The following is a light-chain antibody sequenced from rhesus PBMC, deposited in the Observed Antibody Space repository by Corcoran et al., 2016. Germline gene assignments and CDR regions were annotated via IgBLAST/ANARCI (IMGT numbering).Light chain of an antibody. Sequence: QSAPTQPPSVSGSPGQSVTISCTGTSNDVGGYNYVSWYQQHPGKVPKLMIYDVSKRPSGVSDRFSGSKSGNTDSLTISGLQAEDEADYYCCSYTTSSTYIFGAGTRLTVL. CDR1: SNDVGGYNY. CDR3: CSYTTSSTYI. J-gene: IGLJ1*01. V-gene: IGLV2S7*01. CDR2: DVS.